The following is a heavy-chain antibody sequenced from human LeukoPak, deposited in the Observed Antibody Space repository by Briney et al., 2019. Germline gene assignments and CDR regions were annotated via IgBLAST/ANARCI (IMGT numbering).Heavy chain of an antibody. V-gene: IGHV3-7*04. CDR3: VRAAPDTRYRHFDF. D-gene: IGHD2-2*02. CDR2: IKEDGSEK. Sequence: GGSLRPSCVASGFIFRSHWMKWARQAPGKGLEWVADIKEDGSEKYYEDSVKGRFIISRDNAENSLSLQMSSLRVEDTAVYYCVRAAPDTRYRHFDFWGRGTLVSVSS. J-gene: IGHJ2*01. CDR1: GFIFRSHW.